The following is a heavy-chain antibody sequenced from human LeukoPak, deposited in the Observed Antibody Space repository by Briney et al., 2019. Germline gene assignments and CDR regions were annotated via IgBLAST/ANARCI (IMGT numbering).Heavy chain of an antibody. V-gene: IGHV3-74*01. D-gene: IGHD3-22*01. CDR3: VRVSVGSSDHYDSSGYYYGDPYDAFDI. Sequence: PGGSLRLSCAASGFTFSSYWMHWVRQPPGKWLVWVSRINSDGSSTSYADSVKGRFTISRDNAKNTLYLQMNSLRAEDTAVYYCVRVSVGSSDHYDSSGYYYGDPYDAFDIWGQGTMVTVSS. CDR2: INSDGSST. CDR1: GFTFSSYW. J-gene: IGHJ3*02.